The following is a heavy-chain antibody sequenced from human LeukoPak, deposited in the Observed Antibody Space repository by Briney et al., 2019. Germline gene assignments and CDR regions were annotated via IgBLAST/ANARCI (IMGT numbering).Heavy chain of an antibody. CDR1: GYTFTSYD. Sequence: ASVKVSCKASGYTFTSYDINWVRQAPGQGLEWMGRIIPILGIANYAQKFQGRVTITADKSTSTAYMELSSLRSEDTAVYYCASAAIGIADYWGQGTLVTVSS. D-gene: IGHD6-13*01. CDR2: IIPILGIA. V-gene: IGHV1-69*04. J-gene: IGHJ4*02. CDR3: ASAAIGIADY.